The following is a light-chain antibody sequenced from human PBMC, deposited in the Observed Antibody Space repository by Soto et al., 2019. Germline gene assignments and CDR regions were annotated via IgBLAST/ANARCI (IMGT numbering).Light chain of an antibody. J-gene: IGKJ5*01. CDR3: QQYNSWPIT. V-gene: IGKV3-15*01. CDR1: QSVSDN. Sequence: EVLMTQSPDTLYVSPGERVTLSCRASQSVSDNLAWYQQKPGQGPRLLVYRASTRTLGIPARFRGSESGTEFTLTISSLQSEDFAVYYCQQYNSWPITFGQGTRLEMK. CDR2: RAS.